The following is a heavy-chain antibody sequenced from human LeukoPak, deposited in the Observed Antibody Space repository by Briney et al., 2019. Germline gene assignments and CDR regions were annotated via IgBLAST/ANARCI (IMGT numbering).Heavy chain of an antibody. D-gene: IGHD5-18*01. Sequence: GGSLRLSCAASGFTFSSYWMSWVRQAPGKGLEWVANIKRDGSEKYYVDSVKGRFTISRDNAKNSLYLQMNSLRAEDTAVYYCATLSVDTAMVDLPYFDYWGQGTLVTVSS. CDR1: GFTFSSYW. CDR2: IKRDGSEK. CDR3: ATLSVDTAMVDLPYFDY. J-gene: IGHJ4*02. V-gene: IGHV3-7*01.